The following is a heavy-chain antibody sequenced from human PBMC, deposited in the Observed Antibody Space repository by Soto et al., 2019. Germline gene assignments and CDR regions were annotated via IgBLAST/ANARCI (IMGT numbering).Heavy chain of an antibody. J-gene: IGHJ3*02. CDR3: ARRQSGGPSAFDI. CDR2: IHSSGST. V-gene: IGHV4-4*07. CDR1: GASMNSYH. D-gene: IGHD3-10*01. Sequence: PSETLSLTCTVSGASMNSYHWSWIRQPAGKGLEWIGHIHSSGSTNYNPSLKSRVTMSVDTSMKQFSLRLMSLTAADTAVYYCARRQSGGPSAFDIWGKGTMVTAS.